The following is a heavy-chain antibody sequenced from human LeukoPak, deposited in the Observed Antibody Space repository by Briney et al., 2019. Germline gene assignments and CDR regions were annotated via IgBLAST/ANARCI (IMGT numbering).Heavy chain of an antibody. V-gene: IGHV3-30-3*01. CDR3: ARDRVVVVAATGEFDY. CDR1: GFTFSSYA. J-gene: IGHJ4*02. CDR2: ISYDGSNK. Sequence: PGGSLRLSCAASGFTFSSYAMHWVRQAPGKGLEWVAVISYDGSNKYYADSVKGRFTISRDNSQNTLYLQMNSLRAEDTAVYYCARDRVVVVAATGEFDYWGQGTLVTVSS. D-gene: IGHD2-15*01.